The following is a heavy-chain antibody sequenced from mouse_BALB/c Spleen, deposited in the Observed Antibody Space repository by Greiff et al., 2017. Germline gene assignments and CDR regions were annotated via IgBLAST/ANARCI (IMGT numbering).Heavy chain of an antibody. CDR3: ARDRPGFDY. CDR2: IRNKANGYTT. V-gene: IGHV7-3*02. CDR1: GFTFTDYY. Sequence: EVKLVESGGGLVQPGGSLRLSCATSGFTFTDYYMSWVRQPPGKALEWLGFIRNKANGYTTEYSASVKGRFTISRDNSQSILYLQMNTLRAEDSATYYCARDRPGFDYWGQGTTLTVSS. J-gene: IGHJ2*01.